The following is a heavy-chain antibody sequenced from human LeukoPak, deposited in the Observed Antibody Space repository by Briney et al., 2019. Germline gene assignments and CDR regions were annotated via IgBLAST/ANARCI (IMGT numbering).Heavy chain of an antibody. CDR1: GFTFSSYW. V-gene: IGHV3-74*01. D-gene: IGHD2-15*01. J-gene: IGHJ4*02. CDR2: INSDGSST. Sequence: GGXLRLSCAASGFTFSSYWMHWVRQAPGKGLVWVSRINSDGSSTSYADSVKGRFTISRDNAKNTLYLQMNSLRAEDTAVYYCAKGYCSGGSCPSAPFYFDYWGQGTLVTVSS. CDR3: AKGYCSGGSCPSAPFYFDY.